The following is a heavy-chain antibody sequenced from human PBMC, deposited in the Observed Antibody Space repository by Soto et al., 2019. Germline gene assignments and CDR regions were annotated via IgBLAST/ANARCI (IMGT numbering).Heavy chain of an antibody. CDR1: RFTFSDYY. CDR3: ARSRYGAFLDY. D-gene: IGHD4-17*01. V-gene: IGHV3-11*06. CDR2: ISGSSTYT. Sequence: QVQLVESGGGLVKPGGSLRLSCAASRFTFSDYYMSWIRQAPGKGLESVSYISGSSTYTYYADSVRGRFTISRDNAKNSLYLQMNSLRADDTAIYYCARSRYGAFLDYWGQGTLVTVSS. J-gene: IGHJ4*02.